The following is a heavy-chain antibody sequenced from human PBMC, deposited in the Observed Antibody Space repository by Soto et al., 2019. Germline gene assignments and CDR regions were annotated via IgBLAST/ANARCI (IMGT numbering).Heavy chain of an antibody. CDR1: GGTFSSYA. D-gene: IGHD3-22*01. Sequence: QVQLVQSGAEVKTTGSSVKVSCKASGGTFSSYAISWVRQAPGQGLEWMGGIIPIFGTANYAQKFQGRVTITADESTSTAYMELSSLRSEDTAVYYCASGRQYYDSSAHYFDYWGQGTVVTVSS. J-gene: IGHJ4*02. CDR3: ASGRQYYDSSAHYFDY. V-gene: IGHV1-69*01. CDR2: IIPIFGTA.